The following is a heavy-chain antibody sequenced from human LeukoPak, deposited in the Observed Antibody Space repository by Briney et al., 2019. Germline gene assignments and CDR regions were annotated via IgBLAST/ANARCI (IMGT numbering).Heavy chain of an antibody. CDR2: INHSGST. V-gene: IGHV4-34*01. CDR3: ARDAERIRATDGFDI. Sequence: SETLSLTCAVYGGSFSGYYWSWIRQPPGKGLEWIGEINHSGSTNYNPSLKSRVTISVDTSKNQFSLKLSSVTAADTAVYYCARDAERIRATDGFDIWGQGTMVTVSS. J-gene: IGHJ3*02. CDR1: GGSFSGYY. D-gene: IGHD3-10*01.